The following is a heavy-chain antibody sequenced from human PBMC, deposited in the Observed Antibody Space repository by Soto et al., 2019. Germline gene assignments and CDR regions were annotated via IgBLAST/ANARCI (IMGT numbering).Heavy chain of an antibody. CDR1: GFTCSFCA. Sequence: EVQLLESGGGLVQPGGSLRLSCAASGFTCSFCAMNWVRQAPGKGLEWVSSIRGSGGDTYYADSVKGRFTISRDYSKNTLHLQMNILRVEDTAVYYCSKWHSDSYYYFDYWGQGTLVTVSS. V-gene: IGHV3-23*01. CDR3: SKWHSDSYYYFDY. D-gene: IGHD3-22*01. J-gene: IGHJ4*02. CDR2: IRGSGGDT.